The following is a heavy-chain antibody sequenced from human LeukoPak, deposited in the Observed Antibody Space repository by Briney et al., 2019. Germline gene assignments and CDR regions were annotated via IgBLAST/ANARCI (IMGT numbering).Heavy chain of an antibody. V-gene: IGHV4-30-4*07. D-gene: IGHD5-12*01. Sequence: PSQTLSHTCAVSGGSISSGGYSWSWIRQPPGKGLEWIGYIYYSGSTYYNPSLKSRVTISVDTSKNQFSLKLSSVTAADTAVYYCARDQGSYDLGSWFDPWGQGTLVTVSS. CDR1: GGSISSGGYS. CDR2: IYYSGST. CDR3: ARDQGSYDLGSWFDP. J-gene: IGHJ5*02.